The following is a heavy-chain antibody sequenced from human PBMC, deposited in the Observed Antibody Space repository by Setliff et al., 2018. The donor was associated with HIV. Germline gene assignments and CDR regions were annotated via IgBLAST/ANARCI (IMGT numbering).Heavy chain of an antibody. V-gene: IGHV1-2*02. CDR1: GYTFDAKY. CDR2: INPNSGGT. J-gene: IGHJ5*02. D-gene: IGHD3-16*01. Sequence: ASVKVSCKTSGYTFDAKYIHWARQAPGQGLEWMGWINPNSGGTNYARKFQGRVTMTRDTPISTAYMELNSLRSDDTAVYYCATAGGRSWFGPWGPGTLVTVSS. CDR3: ATAGGRSWFGP.